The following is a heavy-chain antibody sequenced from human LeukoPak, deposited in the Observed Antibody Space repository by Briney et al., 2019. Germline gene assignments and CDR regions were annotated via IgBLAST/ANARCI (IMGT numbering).Heavy chain of an antibody. CDR2: IIPIFGTA. D-gene: IGHD6-13*01. CDR1: GGTFSSYA. Sequence: VASVKVSCKASGGTFSSYAISWVRQAPGQGREWMGGIIPIFGTANYAQKFQGRVTITADESTSTAYRELRSLSSEATAVYYCARAAAAGTSAFAIWGQGTMVTVSS. J-gene: IGHJ3*02. V-gene: IGHV1-69*13. CDR3: ARAAAAGTSAFAI.